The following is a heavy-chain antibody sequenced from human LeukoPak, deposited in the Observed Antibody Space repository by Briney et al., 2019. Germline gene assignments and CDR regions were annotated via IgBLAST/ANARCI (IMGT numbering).Heavy chain of an antibody. CDR3: AREKQLGGTPFDY. D-gene: IGHD1-26*01. V-gene: IGHV3-30*03. CDR2: VAYDGGTI. CDR1: GLIFSKYW. Sequence: SGGSLRLSCAASGLIFSKYWMTWVRQAPGKGLEWVAVVAYDGGTIFYADSLKGRFTVSRDNSKNTVYLQMNSLRDEDTAVYYCAREKQLGGTPFDYWGQGSLVTVSS. J-gene: IGHJ4*02.